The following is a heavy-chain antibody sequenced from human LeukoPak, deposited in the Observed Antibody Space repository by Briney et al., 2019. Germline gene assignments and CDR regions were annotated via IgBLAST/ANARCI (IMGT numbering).Heavy chain of an antibody. CDR1: GFTFSSYG. D-gene: IGHD6-19*01. V-gene: IGHV3-30*18. J-gene: IGHJ4*02. Sequence: PGRSLRLSCAASGFTFSSYGMYWVRQAPGKGLEGVAVISFDGSNKYYADSVRGRFTVSRDNSKDTLYLQMNSMGEVDMDVYYCAKDDIGAVAGLLDYWGQGILVTVSS. CDR2: ISFDGSNK. CDR3: AKDDIGAVAGLLDY.